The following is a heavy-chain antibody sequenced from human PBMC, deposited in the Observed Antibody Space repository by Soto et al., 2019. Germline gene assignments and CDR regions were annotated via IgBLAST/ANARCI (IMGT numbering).Heavy chain of an antibody. CDR3: AKRYCSGSGCPDNYYDY. Sequence: GGSLRLSCAASGFTFSNYAMTWVRQAPGKGLEWASVISISGGNTYYAESVKGRFTISRDNSKNTLYLQMSTLRADDTAIYYCAKRYCSGSGCPDNYYDYWGRGTLVTVSS. J-gene: IGHJ4*02. CDR1: GFTFSNYA. D-gene: IGHD2-15*01. V-gene: IGHV3-23*01. CDR2: ISISGGNT.